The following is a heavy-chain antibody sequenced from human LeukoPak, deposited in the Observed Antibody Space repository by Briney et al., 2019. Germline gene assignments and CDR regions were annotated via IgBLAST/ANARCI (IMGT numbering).Heavy chain of an antibody. CDR3: ARGRMATIPYFDY. J-gene: IGHJ4*02. V-gene: IGHV3-21*01. Sequence: GGSLRLSCAASGFTFSSYWMSWVRQAPGKGLEWVSSISSSSSYIYYADSVKGRFTISRDNAKNSLYLQMNSLRAEDTAVYYCARGRMATIPYFDYWGQGTLVTVSS. CDR1: GFTFSSYW. D-gene: IGHD5-24*01. CDR2: ISSSSSYI.